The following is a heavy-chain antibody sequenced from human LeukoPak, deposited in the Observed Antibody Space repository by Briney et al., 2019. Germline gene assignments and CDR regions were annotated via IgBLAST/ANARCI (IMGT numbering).Heavy chain of an antibody. CDR1: GTSFTTNA. CDR3: AREKNQQWVDCLQY. D-gene: IGHD1-26*01. CDR2: INTDNGNT. V-gene: IGHV1-3*04. J-gene: IGHJ4*02. Sequence: ASVKVSCKASGTSFTTNAMHWVRQAPGQRLEWMGWINTDNGNTYYLQKFQGRVTITRDTSASITYMELSSLTSEDTAVYYCAREKNQQWVDCLQYWGQGTLVTVSS.